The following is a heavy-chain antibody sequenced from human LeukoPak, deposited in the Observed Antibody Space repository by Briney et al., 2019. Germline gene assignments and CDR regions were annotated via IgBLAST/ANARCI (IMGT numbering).Heavy chain of an antibody. CDR3: ARVGSGTYCSGGSCYLDY. Sequence: GESLKTSCKGSGYTFTNYWIGWVRQMPGKGLEWMGIIYPGDSDTKYSPSFQGQVTISADKSISTAYLQWSSLKASDTAMYYCARVGSGTYCSGGSCYLDYWGQGTLVTVSS. CDR2: IYPGDSDT. J-gene: IGHJ4*02. V-gene: IGHV5-51*01. CDR1: GYTFTNYW. D-gene: IGHD2-15*01.